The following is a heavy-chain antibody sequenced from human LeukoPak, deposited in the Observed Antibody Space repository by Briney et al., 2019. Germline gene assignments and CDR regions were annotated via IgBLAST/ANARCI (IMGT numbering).Heavy chain of an antibody. Sequence: GGSLRLSCAASGFTFSSYAMHWVRQAPGKGLEWVAVISYDGSNKYYADSVKGRFTISRDNSKNTLYLQMNSLRAEDTAVYYCARDYEPKAYAVDFWGQGTMVTVSS. D-gene: IGHD3-16*01. CDR2: ISYDGSNK. V-gene: IGHV3-30-3*01. CDR3: ARDYEPKAYAVDF. J-gene: IGHJ3*01. CDR1: GFTFSSYA.